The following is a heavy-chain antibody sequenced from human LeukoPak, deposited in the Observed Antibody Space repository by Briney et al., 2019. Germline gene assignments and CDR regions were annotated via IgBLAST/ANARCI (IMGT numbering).Heavy chain of an antibody. Sequence: ASVKVSCKASGYSFTRYGITWVRQAPGQGLEWMGWISPYNGNTNYAQKLQGRVTMTTDTSTSTAYMELRSLRSDDTAVYYCARDSWSGGSGSYYHHAFDIWGQGTMVTVSS. CDR1: GYSFTRYG. D-gene: IGHD1-26*01. CDR2: ISPYNGNT. V-gene: IGHV1-18*01. J-gene: IGHJ3*02. CDR3: ARDSWSGGSGSYYHHAFDI.